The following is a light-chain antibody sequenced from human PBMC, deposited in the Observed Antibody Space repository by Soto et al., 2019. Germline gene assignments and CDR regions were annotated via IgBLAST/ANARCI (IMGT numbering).Light chain of an antibody. V-gene: IGKV1-39*01. CDR1: QNIRNS. J-gene: IGKJ5*01. CDR3: QQSYSTPSIT. CDR2: STS. Sequence: DIQMTQAPSSLSASVGDRVNITCRASQNIRNSLNWYQQKPGKAPKLLISSTSSLQSGVPSRFIGSGSGTDFTLTISSLQPEDFASYYCQQSYSTPSITFGQGTRLE.